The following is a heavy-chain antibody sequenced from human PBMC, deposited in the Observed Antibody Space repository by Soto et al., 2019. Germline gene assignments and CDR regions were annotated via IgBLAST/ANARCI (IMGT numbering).Heavy chain of an antibody. D-gene: IGHD3-22*01. CDR2: IYHSGST. CDR3: ARDRPYYYDSSGYGFNWFDP. Sequence: SETLSLTCAVSGGSISSGGYSWSWIRQPPGKGLEWIGYIYHSGSTYYNPSLKSRVTISVDRSKNQFSLKLGSVTAADTAVYYCARDRPYYYDSSGYGFNWFDPWGQGTLVTVSS. V-gene: IGHV4-30-2*01. J-gene: IGHJ5*02. CDR1: GGSISSGGYS.